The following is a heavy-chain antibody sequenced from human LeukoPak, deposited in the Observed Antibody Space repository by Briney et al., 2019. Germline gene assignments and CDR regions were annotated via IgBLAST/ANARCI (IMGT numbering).Heavy chain of an antibody. CDR3: ARDPQAAAGSLATYGMDV. Sequence: GGSLRLSCAASGFTFSSYAMHWVRQAPGKGLEWVVVISYDGSNKYYADSVKGRFTISRDNSKNTLYLQMNSLRAEDTAVYYCARDPQAAAGSLATYGMDVWGQGTTVTVSS. CDR1: GFTFSSYA. CDR2: ISYDGSNK. D-gene: IGHD6-13*01. J-gene: IGHJ6*02. V-gene: IGHV3-30*04.